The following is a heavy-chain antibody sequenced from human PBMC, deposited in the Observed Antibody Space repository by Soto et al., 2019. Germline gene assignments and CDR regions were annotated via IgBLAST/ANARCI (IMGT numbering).Heavy chain of an antibody. Sequence: SETLSLTCTVSGGSISSSSYYWGWIRQPPGKGLEWIGSIYYSGSTYYNPSLKSRVTISVDTSKNQFSLKLSSVTAADTAVYYCARRTSYGDYEGWFDPWGQGTLVTAPQ. CDR2: IYYSGST. CDR1: GGSISSSSYY. V-gene: IGHV4-39*01. CDR3: ARRTSYGDYEGWFDP. D-gene: IGHD4-17*01. J-gene: IGHJ5*02.